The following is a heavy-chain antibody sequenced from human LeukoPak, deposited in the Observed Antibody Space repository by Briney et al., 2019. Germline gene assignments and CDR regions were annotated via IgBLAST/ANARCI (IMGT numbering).Heavy chain of an antibody. J-gene: IGHJ4*02. CDR1: GYTFTGYY. CDR3: ARDRSTVTTALDYFDY. D-gene: IGHD4-17*01. CDR2: INPNSGGT. V-gene: IGHV1-2*02. Sequence: GASVKVSCKASGYTFTGYYMHWVRQAPGQGLEWMGWINPNSGGTNYAQKFQGRVTMTRDTSISTAYMELSRLRSDDTAVYYCARDRSTVTTALDYFDYWGQGTLVTVSS.